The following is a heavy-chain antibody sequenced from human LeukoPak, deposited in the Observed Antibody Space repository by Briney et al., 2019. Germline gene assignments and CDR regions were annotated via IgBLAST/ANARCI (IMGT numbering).Heavy chain of an antibody. J-gene: IGHJ4*02. CDR2: INHSGST. V-gene: IGHV4-34*01. Sequence: SETLSLTCAVYGGSFSGYYWSWIRQPPGKGLEWIGEINHSGSTNYNPSLKSRVTISVDTSKNQFSLKLSSVTAADTAVYYCASYTAGGGGLDYWGQGTLVTVPS. CDR1: GGSFSGYY. D-gene: IGHD5-18*01. CDR3: ASYTAGGGGLDY.